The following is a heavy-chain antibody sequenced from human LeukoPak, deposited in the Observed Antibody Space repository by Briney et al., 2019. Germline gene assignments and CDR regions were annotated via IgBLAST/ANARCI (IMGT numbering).Heavy chain of an antibody. CDR1: GFSLSTSGMC. V-gene: IGHV2-70*11. Sequence: ESGPTLVNPTQTLTLTCTFSGFSLSTSGMCVSWIRQPPGKALEWLARIDWDDDKYYITSLKTRLTISKDTSKNQVVLTMTNMDPVDTATYYCARIRIAAAGLDYWGQGTLVTVSS. CDR3: ARIRIAAAGLDY. J-gene: IGHJ4*02. CDR2: IDWDDDK. D-gene: IGHD6-13*01.